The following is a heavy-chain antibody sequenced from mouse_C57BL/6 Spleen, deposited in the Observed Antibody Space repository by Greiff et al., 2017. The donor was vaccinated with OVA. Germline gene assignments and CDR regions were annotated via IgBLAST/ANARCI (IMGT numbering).Heavy chain of an antibody. V-gene: IGHV1-22*01. CDR2: INPNNGGT. CDR1: GYTFTDYN. J-gene: IGHJ1*03. CDR3: ARDYYYGSSLYWYFDV. D-gene: IGHD1-1*01. Sequence: EVQLQESGPELVKPGASVKMSCKASGYTFTDYNMHWVKQSHGKSLEWIGYINPNNGGTSYNQKFKGKATLTVNKSSSTAYMELRSLTSEDSAVYYCARDYYYGSSLYWYFDVWGTGTTVTVSS.